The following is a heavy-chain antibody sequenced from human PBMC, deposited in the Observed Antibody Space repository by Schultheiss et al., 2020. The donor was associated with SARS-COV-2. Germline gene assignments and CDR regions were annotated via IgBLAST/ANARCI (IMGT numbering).Heavy chain of an antibody. D-gene: IGHD2-8*02. Sequence: GGSLRLSCAASGITFSSYGMHWVRQAPGKGLEWVAVIWYDGSNKYYADSVQGRFTISRDNSKNTLYLQMNSLRVDDTAVYYCARGDTNAWYWGDYWGPGTLVTVSS. CDR2: IWYDGSNK. CDR3: ARGDTNAWYWGDY. CDR1: GITFSSYG. V-gene: IGHV3-33*08. J-gene: IGHJ4*02.